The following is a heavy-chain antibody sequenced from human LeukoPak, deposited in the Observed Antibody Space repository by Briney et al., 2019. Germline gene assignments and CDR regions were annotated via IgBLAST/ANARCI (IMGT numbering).Heavy chain of an antibody. J-gene: IGHJ4*02. Sequence: GGSLRLSSAPSGFTFSSYGMHWVRQVAGKGLGWVAFIRYVGSNKSYAGSVKGRFTISRDNSNNTLYLQMNRLRAEDTAVYYCAKVQRYDFWSGYHSDSDYWGQGTLVTVSS. CDR3: AKVQRYDFWSGYHSDSDY. CDR1: GFTFSSYG. D-gene: IGHD3-3*01. V-gene: IGHV3-30*02. CDR2: IRYVGSNK.